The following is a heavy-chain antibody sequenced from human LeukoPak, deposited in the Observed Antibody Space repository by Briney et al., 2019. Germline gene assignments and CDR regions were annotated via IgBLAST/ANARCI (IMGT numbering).Heavy chain of an antibody. V-gene: IGHV5-51*01. D-gene: IGHD3-10*01. J-gene: IGHJ4*02. Sequence: GESLKISCKGSGYSFTSYWIGWVRQMPGKGLEWMGIIYPGDSDTRYSPSFQGQVTISADKSISTAYLQWSSLKASDTAMYYCARLGGNVVRGVIPDYFDYWGQGTLVTVSS. CDR3: ARLGGNVVRGVIPDYFDY. CDR1: GYSFTSYW. CDR2: IYPGDSDT.